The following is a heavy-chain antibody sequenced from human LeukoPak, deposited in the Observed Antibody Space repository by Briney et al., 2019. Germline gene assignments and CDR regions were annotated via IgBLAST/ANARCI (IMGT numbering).Heavy chain of an antibody. V-gene: IGHV3-21*01. Sequence: GGSLRLSCAASASTLSSYCTKWVRQAPGKGLEWVSSISSWNDYIYYADSVKGRFAISRDNAKNSLYLQMNSLRGEDTATYYCASDGGYGVMGVCYFDYWGQGTLVTVSS. CDR2: ISSWNDYI. CDR3: ASDGGYGVMGVCYFDY. J-gene: IGHJ4*02. CDR1: ASTLSSYC. D-gene: IGHD5/OR15-5a*01.